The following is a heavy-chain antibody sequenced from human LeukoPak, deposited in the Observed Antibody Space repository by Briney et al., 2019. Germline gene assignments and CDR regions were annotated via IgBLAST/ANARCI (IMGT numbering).Heavy chain of an antibody. Sequence: SVKVSCKASGGTFSSYAISWVRQAPGQGLEWMGRIIPILGIANYAQKFQGRVTITADKSTSTAYMELSSLRSEDTAVYYCASLPAAIRYCYYGMDVWGQGTTVTVSS. J-gene: IGHJ6*02. V-gene: IGHV1-69*04. D-gene: IGHD2-2*01. CDR1: GGTFSSYA. CDR2: IIPILGIA. CDR3: ASLPAAIRYCYYGMDV.